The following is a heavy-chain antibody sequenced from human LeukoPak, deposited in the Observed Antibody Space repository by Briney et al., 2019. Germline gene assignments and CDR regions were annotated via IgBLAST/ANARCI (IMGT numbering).Heavy chain of an antibody. Sequence: ASVKVSCKASGYTFTGYYMHWVRQAPGQGLEWMGWINPNSGGTNYAQKFQGRVTMTRDTSISTAYMELSRLRSDDTAVYYCARGTGYSSSWYVGDYYYYYMDVWGKGTTVTVSS. V-gene: IGHV1-2*02. D-gene: IGHD6-13*01. CDR3: ARGTGYSSSWYVGDYYYYYMDV. J-gene: IGHJ6*03. CDR1: GYTFTGYY. CDR2: INPNSGGT.